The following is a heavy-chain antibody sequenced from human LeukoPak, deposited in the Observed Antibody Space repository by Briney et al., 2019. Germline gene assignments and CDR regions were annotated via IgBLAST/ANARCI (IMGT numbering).Heavy chain of an antibody. V-gene: IGHV5-51*01. CDR1: GYSFTSYW. CDR3: ARHFLSSGRVHNWFDP. Sequence: LGESLKISCKGSGYSFTSYWIGWVRQMPGKGLEWMGIIYPGDSDTRYSPSFQGQVTISADKSISTAYLQRSSLKASDTAMYYCARHFLSSGRVHNWFDPWGQGTLVTVSS. D-gene: IGHD6-19*01. CDR2: IYPGDSDT. J-gene: IGHJ5*02.